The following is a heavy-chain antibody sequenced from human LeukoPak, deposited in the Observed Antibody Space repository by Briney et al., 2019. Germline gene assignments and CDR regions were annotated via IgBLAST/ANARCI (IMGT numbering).Heavy chain of an antibody. J-gene: IGHJ6*02. D-gene: IGHD3-9*01. Sequence: PSETLSLTCTVSGGSISSYYWSWLRQPPGKGLEWIGYIYYSGSTNYNPSLKSRVTISVDTSKNQFSLKLSSVTAADTAVYYCARGPDYETGYWPYYYYYGMDVWGQGTTVTVSS. V-gene: IGHV4-59*01. CDR1: GGSISSYY. CDR3: ARGPDYETGYWPYYYYYGMDV. CDR2: IYYSGST.